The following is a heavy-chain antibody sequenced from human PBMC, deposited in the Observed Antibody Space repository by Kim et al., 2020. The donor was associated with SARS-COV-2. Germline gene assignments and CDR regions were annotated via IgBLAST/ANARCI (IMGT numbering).Heavy chain of an antibody. V-gene: IGHV4-59*01. CDR1: GGSISGYF. CDR3: SRGSSLTIFGVVGWFDP. D-gene: IGHD3-3*01. J-gene: IGHJ5*02. Sequence: SETLSLTCTVSGGSISGYFWSWIRQPPGRGLEWIGYIYYSGSTNYNPSLKSRVTISVDTSKNQFSLKLSSVTAADTAVYYCSRGSSLTIFGVVGWFDPWG. CDR2: IYYSGST.